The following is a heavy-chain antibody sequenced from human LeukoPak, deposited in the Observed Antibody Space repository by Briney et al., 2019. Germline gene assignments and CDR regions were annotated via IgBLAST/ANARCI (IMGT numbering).Heavy chain of an antibody. J-gene: IGHJ6*03. CDR2: IWSDGINR. D-gene: IGHD5-18*01. V-gene: IGHV3-30*02. Sequence: PGGSLRLSCAASGFTFRSHGMHWVRQAPGKGLEWVAIIWSDGINRYYADSVKGRFTISRDDSKDTLFLQMNTLTTEDTALYYCAKDWGGSRYYIDVWGRGTLVTVSS. CDR1: GFTFRSHG. CDR3: AKDWGGSRYYIDV.